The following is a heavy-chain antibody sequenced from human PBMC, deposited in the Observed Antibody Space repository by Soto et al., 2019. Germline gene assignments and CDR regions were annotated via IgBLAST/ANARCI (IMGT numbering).Heavy chain of an antibody. Sequence: ASVKVSCKASGGTFSGYAIRWVRQAPGQGLEWMGGIIPIFGTANYAQKFQGRVTITADESTSTAYMELSSLRSEDKAVYYCARVRRAAAAGTIDYWGQGTLVTVSS. D-gene: IGHD6-13*01. CDR1: GGTFSGYA. CDR3: ARVRRAAAAGTIDY. J-gene: IGHJ4*02. V-gene: IGHV1-69*13. CDR2: IIPIFGTA.